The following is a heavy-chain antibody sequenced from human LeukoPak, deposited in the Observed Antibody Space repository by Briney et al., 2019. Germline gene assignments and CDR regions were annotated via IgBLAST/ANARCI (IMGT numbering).Heavy chain of an antibody. Sequence: GGSLRLSCAASGFTFSSCSMNWVRQAPGKGLEWVSSISSSSSYIYYADSVKGRFTISRDNAKNSLYLQMNSLRAEDTAVYYCARRSRTVDYVDYWGQGTLVTVSS. CDR1: GFTFSSCS. V-gene: IGHV3-21*01. D-gene: IGHD1-14*01. CDR2: ISSSSSYI. J-gene: IGHJ4*02. CDR3: ARRSRTVDYVDY.